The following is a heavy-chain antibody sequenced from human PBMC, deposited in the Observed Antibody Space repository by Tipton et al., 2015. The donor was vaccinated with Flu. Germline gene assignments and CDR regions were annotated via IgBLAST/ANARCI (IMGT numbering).Heavy chain of an antibody. CDR3: ARMVRGVTRAYHVIDY. J-gene: IGHJ4*02. CDR2: IYHSGST. D-gene: IGHD3-10*01. CDR1: GGSISSGGYY. V-gene: IGHV4-39*07. Sequence: LSLTCTVSGGSISSGGYYWGWIRQPPGKGLEWIGSIYHSGSTYYNPSLKSRVTISVDTSKNQFSLKLSSVTAADTAVYYCARMVRGVTRAYHVIDYWGQGTLVTVSS.